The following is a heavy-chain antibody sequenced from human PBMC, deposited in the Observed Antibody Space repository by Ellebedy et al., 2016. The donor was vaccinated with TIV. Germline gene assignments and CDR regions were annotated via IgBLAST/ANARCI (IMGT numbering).Heavy chain of an antibody. CDR3: AKEVGVYGTPYFDS. V-gene: IGHV3-23*01. CDR1: GFTFTNYA. CDR2: ISGSGDGT. J-gene: IGHJ4*02. D-gene: IGHD2-8*01. Sequence: GESLKISCAASGFTFTNYAMSWVRQAPGKGLEWVSGISGSGDGTYYAASVQGRFSISRDNSKNTLFLQMNSLRVEDTAIYYCAKEVGVYGTPYFDSWGQGTLVPVSS.